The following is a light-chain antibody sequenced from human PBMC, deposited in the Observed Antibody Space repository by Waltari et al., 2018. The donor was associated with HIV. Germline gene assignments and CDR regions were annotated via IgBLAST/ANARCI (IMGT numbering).Light chain of an antibody. CDR1: NIGGKS. J-gene: IGLJ3*02. V-gene: IGLV3-21*04. CDR3: QVWDSSNEHVV. CDR2: YNS. Sequence: SYVLTQPPSVSVAPGAAATISCGAWNIGGKSVHWYKQQPGQAPVLVTRYNSDRPSGIPDRISGSNSGHTATLTITSVEAGDEATHYCQVWDSSNEHVVFGGGTELTVL.